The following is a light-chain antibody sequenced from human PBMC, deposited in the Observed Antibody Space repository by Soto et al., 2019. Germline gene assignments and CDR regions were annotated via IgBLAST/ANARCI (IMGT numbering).Light chain of an antibody. CDR3: QQRSNWPRT. Sequence: EVVLTQSPVTLSLSPGESATLSCRASQSFRGLLAWYQQKPGQAPRLIIYDAYNRATGIPPRFSGSGAGTDFTLTISSLEPEDFAVYYCQQRSNWPRTFGQGTKVDIK. CDR2: DAY. J-gene: IGKJ1*01. V-gene: IGKV3-11*01. CDR1: QSFRGL.